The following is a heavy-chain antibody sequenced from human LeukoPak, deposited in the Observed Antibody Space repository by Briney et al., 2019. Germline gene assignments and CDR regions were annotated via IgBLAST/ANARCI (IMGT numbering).Heavy chain of an antibody. Sequence: SGTLSLTCSAAGASMITHDWSWLRQPGGEGREWVGYISDSWRTKDNPSLQSRVTLSADTSKNQFSLKLTSMTAADTAVYYCATIRSGSISGYFCFWGQGILVTFSS. D-gene: IGHD3-3*01. CDR1: GASMITHD. J-gene: IGHJ4*02. CDR2: ISDSWRT. V-gene: IGHV4-59*11. CDR3: ATIRSGSISGYFCF.